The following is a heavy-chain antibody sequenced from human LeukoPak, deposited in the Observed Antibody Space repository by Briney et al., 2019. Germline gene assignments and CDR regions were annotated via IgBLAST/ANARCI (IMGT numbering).Heavy chain of an antibody. CDR1: GFTFSSYW. V-gene: IGHV3-74*01. CDR3: ARRDHGDYGEEY. D-gene: IGHD4-17*01. CDR2: IHSDGSTT. Sequence: GGSLRLSCAASGFTFSSYWMHWVRQAPGKGLVWVSRIHSDGSTTSYADSVKGRFTISRDNAKNSLSLQMNSLRAEDTAVYYCARRDHGDYGEEYWGQGTLVTVSS. J-gene: IGHJ4*02.